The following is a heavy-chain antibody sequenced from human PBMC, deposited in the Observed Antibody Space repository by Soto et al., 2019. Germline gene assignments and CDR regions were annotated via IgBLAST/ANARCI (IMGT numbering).Heavy chain of an antibody. J-gene: IGHJ5*02. CDR1: GGSISSYY. D-gene: IGHD6-13*01. Sequence: QVQLQESGPGLVKPSETLSLTCTVSGGSISSYYWSWIRQPPGKGLEWSGYIYQSGSTNYNPSLKSRVTISVGTSKNQFSLKLSSVTAAATAVYYCARLSMGLAAAGINWFDPWGQGTLVTVSS. CDR2: IYQSGST. V-gene: IGHV4-59*08. CDR3: ARLSMGLAAAGINWFDP.